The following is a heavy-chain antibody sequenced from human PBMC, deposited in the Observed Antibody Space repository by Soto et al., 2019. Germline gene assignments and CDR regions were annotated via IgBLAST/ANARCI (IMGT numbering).Heavy chain of an antibody. D-gene: IGHD3-10*01. CDR1: GYTFTSYG. CDR2: ISAYNGNT. CDR3: AAKDRLGSGSYQGYYYYMDV. V-gene: IGHV1-18*01. J-gene: IGHJ6*03. Sequence: ASVKVSCKASGYTFTSYGISWVRQAPGQGIEWIGWISAYNGNTNYAQKIQGRVTMTTDTSTSTAYLELRSLRSDDTAVYYCAAKDRLGSGSYQGYYYYMDVWGKGTTVTVSS.